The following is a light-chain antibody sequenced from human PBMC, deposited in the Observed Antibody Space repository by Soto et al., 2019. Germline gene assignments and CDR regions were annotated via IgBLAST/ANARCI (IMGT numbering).Light chain of an antibody. J-gene: IGLJ1*01. CDR3: SSYTSSRAYV. V-gene: IGLV2-14*01. CDR1: SSDGGGYNY. Sequence: QSVLTQPASVSGSPGQSITISCPGTSSDGGGYNYVSWYQQQSGKAPKLMIHEVSNRPSGVSSRFSGSKSGNTASLTISGLQAEDEADYYCSSYTSSRAYVFGIGTQLTVL. CDR2: EVS.